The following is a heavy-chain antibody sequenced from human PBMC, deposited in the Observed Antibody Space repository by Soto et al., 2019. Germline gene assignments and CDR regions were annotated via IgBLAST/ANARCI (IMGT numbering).Heavy chain of an antibody. CDR2: IVVGSGNT. Sequence: QKQLVQSGPEVKKPGTSVKVSCKASGFTFTSSAVQWVRQARGQRLEWIGWIVVGSGNTKYALKFQERVTITRDMSTSIAYMELSSLRSEDTAVYYCAAEIDDYGDYNSWGQGTLVTVSS. D-gene: IGHD4-17*01. CDR1: GFTFTSSA. J-gene: IGHJ4*02. CDR3: AAEIDDYGDYNS. V-gene: IGHV1-58*01.